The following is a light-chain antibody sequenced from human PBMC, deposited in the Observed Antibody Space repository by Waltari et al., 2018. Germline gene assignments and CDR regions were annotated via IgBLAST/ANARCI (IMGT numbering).Light chain of an antibody. V-gene: IGKV1-NL1*01. J-gene: IGKJ1*01. CDR2: RAS. CDR3: QQHYSFPWT. CDR1: QAIANA. Sequence: DIQMTQSPSSLSASVGDTVTIACQASQAIANALNWYQQKPGKAPKLLIYRASSLQSGNPCRFSGSGSGTDFTLTITSLQPEDFATYYCQQHYSFPWTFGQGTKVE.